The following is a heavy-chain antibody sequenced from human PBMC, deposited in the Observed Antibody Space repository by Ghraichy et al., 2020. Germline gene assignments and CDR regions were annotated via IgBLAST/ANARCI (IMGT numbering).Heavy chain of an antibody. D-gene: IGHD1-1*01. CDR1: AGSVSSSNW. Sequence: SETLSLTCAVSAGSVSSSNWWSWVRQPPGKVLQWIGEIYHSGSTNYSPSLKSRVTISVDKSKNQFSLKLSSVTAADTAVYYCARSATGTNWFDYWGQGTLVTVSS. CDR2: IYHSGST. CDR3: ARSATGTNWFDY. V-gene: IGHV4-4*02. J-gene: IGHJ4*02.